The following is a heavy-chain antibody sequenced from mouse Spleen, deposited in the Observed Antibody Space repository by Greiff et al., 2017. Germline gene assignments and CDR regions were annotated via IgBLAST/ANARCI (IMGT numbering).Heavy chain of an antibody. CDR2: IYPSDSYT. J-gene: IGHJ3*01. CDR3: TRGWDRAFAY. Sequence: QVQLKQPGAELVRPGASVKLSCKASGYTFTSYWINWVKQRPGQGLEWIGNIYPSDSYTNYNQKFKDKATLTVDKSSSTAYMQLSSPTSEDSAVYYCTRGWDRAFAYWGQGTLVTVSA. CDR1: GYTFTSYW. V-gene: IGHV1-69*02. D-gene: IGHD3-1*01.